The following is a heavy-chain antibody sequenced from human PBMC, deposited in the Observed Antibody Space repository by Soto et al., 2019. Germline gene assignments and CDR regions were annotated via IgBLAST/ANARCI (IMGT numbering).Heavy chain of an antibody. CDR1: GFTFSSYS. D-gene: IGHD6-25*01. Sequence: TGGSLRLSCAASGFTFSSYSMNWVRQAPGKGLEWVSSISSSSSYIYYADSVKGRFTISRDNAKNSLYLQMNSLRAEDTAVYYCAREKAAGYHAFDIWGQGTMVTVSS. CDR3: AREKAAGYHAFDI. V-gene: IGHV3-21*01. J-gene: IGHJ3*02. CDR2: ISSSSSYI.